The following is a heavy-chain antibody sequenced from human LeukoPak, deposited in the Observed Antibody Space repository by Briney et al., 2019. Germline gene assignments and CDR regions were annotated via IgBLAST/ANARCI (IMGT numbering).Heavy chain of an antibody. CDR1: GFTFSSYW. CDR2: INSDGSSI. Sequence: GGSLRLSCAASGFTFSSYWMHWVRQAPGKGMVWVSRINSDGSSISYADSVKDRFTISRDNAKNTLYLQMNSLRAEDTAVYFCTRGRGVSFDYWGQGTLVTVSS. J-gene: IGHJ4*02. V-gene: IGHV3-74*01. D-gene: IGHD3-10*01. CDR3: TRGRGVSFDY.